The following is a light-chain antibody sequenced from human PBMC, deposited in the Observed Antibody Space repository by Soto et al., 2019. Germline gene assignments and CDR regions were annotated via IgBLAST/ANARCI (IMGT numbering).Light chain of an antibody. V-gene: IGKV3-15*01. Sequence: EIVMTQSPATLSVSPGERATLSCRASQSVSSNLAWYQQKPGQGPRLLIYGASTRATGIPARFSGSGSGTEFTLTISSLQSEDFAVYYCQQYTNWPMTFGPGTKVEIK. J-gene: IGKJ3*01. CDR3: QQYTNWPMT. CDR1: QSVSSN. CDR2: GAS.